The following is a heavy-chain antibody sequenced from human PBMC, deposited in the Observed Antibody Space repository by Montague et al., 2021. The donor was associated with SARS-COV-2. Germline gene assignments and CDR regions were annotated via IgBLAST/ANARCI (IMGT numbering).Heavy chain of an antibody. Sequence: SETLSLTCTVSGGSVSSGGFYWSWIRQPPGKGLEWIGYIDYSGXTXYXXXXKXRVTISLDTSKNQFSLKLTSVTAADTAVYYCARVSLAAAATRSDYWGQGTLVTVSS. J-gene: IGHJ4*02. CDR2: IDYSGXT. CDR3: ARVSLAAAATRSDY. V-gene: IGHV4-61*08. D-gene: IGHD6-13*01. CDR1: GGSVSSGGFY.